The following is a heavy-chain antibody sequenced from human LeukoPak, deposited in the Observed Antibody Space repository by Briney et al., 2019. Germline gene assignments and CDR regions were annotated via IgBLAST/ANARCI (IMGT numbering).Heavy chain of an antibody. J-gene: IGHJ4*02. D-gene: IGHD2-21*01. CDR1: GFTVSSNY. V-gene: IGHV3-53*01. CDR3: ARDEFGTYSLDY. Sequence: GGSLRLSRAASGFTVSSNYMSWVRQAPGKGLEWVSVIYSGGSTYYADSVKGRFTISRDNSKNTLYLHMNSLRAEDTAVYYCARDEFGTYSLDYWGQGTLVTVSS. CDR2: IYSGGST.